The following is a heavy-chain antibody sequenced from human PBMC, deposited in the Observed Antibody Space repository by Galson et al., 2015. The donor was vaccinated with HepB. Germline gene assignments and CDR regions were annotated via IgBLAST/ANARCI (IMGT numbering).Heavy chain of an antibody. D-gene: IGHD2-2*03. CDR3: AKYGYCSSTSCNDPDDAFDI. Sequence: SMRLSCAASGFTFSSYGMHWVRQAPGKGLEWVAVIWYDGSNKYYADSVKGRFTISRDNSKNTLYLQMNSLRAEDTAVYYCAKYGYCSSTSCNDPDDAFDIWGQGTMVTVSS. V-gene: IGHV3-33*06. CDR2: IWYDGSNK. CDR1: GFTFSSYG. J-gene: IGHJ3*02.